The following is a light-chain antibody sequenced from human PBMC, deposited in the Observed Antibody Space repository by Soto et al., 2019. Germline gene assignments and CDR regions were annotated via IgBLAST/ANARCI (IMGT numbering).Light chain of an antibody. CDR2: EGS. J-gene: IGLJ2*01. CDR1: SSDVGSYNL. V-gene: IGLV2-23*03. CDR3: SSYAGSSTFHVV. Sequence: QSVLTQPASVSGSPGQSITISCTGTSSDVGSYNLVSWYQQHPGKAPKLMIYEGSKRPSGVSNRFSGSKSGNTASLTISGLQAEDEADYYCSSYAGSSTFHVVFGGGTKVTVL.